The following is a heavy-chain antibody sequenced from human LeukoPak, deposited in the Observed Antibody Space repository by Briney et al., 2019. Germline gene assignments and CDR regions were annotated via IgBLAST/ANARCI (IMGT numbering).Heavy chain of an antibody. V-gene: IGHV4-59*01. CDR3: ARDKYGATDYFDH. Sequence: SETLSLTCTVSGGSISSYYWGWIRQPPGKGLEWIGYIYYSGSTNYNSSLKSRVTISVDTSKNQFSLKLSSVTAADTAVYYCARDKYGATDYFDHWGQGALVTVSS. CDR2: IYYSGST. D-gene: IGHD4/OR15-4a*01. CDR1: GGSISSYY. J-gene: IGHJ4*02.